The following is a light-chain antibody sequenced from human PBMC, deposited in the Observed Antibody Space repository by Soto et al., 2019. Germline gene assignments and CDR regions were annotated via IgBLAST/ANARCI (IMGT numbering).Light chain of an antibody. Sequence: IVMTQSPATLSVSPGERATLSCRAGQSIDSKLAWYQQRPGQAPRLLIYAASTRATGIPARFSGSGSGTEFTLTISRLKYEAFPVYYFQHYKSWRTFGPGPKVHI. V-gene: IGKV3-15*01. J-gene: IGKJ1*01. CDR2: AAS. CDR3: QHYKSWRT. CDR1: QSIDSK.